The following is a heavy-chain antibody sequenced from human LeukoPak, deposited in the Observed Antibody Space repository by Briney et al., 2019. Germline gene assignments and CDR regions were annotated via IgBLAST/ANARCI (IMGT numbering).Heavy chain of an antibody. J-gene: IGHJ6*02. D-gene: IGHD3-10*01. V-gene: IGHV3-7*01. CDR3: ARDPVRYYYYYGMDV. CDR2: IKQDGSEK. Sequence: PGGSLRLSCAASGFTFSSYWMSWVRQAPGKGLEWVANIKQDGSEKYYVDSVKGRFTISRDYAKNSLYLQMNSLGAEDTAVYYCARDPVRYYYYYGMDVWGQGTTVTVSS. CDR1: GFTFSSYW.